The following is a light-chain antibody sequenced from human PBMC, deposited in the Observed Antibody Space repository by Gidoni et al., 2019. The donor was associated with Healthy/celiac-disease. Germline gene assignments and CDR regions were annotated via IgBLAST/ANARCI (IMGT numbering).Light chain of an antibody. J-gene: IGKJ4*01. CDR1: QSVSSN. V-gene: IGKV3-15*01. CDR2: GAS. Sequence: IVMTQSPATLSVSPGERATLSCRASQSVSSNLAWYQQQPGQAPRLLIYGASTRATGIPARFSGSGSGTEFTLTISSLQSEDFAVYYCQQYNNWSPSTFXGXTKVEIK. CDR3: QQYNNWSPST.